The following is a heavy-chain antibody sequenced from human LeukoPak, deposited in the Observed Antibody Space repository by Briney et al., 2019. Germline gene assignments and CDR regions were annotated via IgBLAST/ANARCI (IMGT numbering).Heavy chain of an antibody. CDR3: ARGVMITFGGVIFIRNYFDY. Sequence: SVKVSCKASGGTFSSYAISWVRQAPGQGLEWMGGIIPIFGTANYAQKFQGRVTITTDESTSTAYMELSSLRSEDTAVYYCARGVMITFGGVIFIRNYFDYWGQGTLVTVSS. V-gene: IGHV1-69*05. CDR2: IIPIFGTA. D-gene: IGHD3-16*02. J-gene: IGHJ4*02. CDR1: GGTFSSYA.